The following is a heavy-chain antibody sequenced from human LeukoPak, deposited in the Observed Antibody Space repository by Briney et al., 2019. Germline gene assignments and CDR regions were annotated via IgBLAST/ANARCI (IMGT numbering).Heavy chain of an antibody. Sequence: GGSLRLSCAASGFTFSSYGMHWVRQAPGKGLEWVAVISYDGSNKYYADSVKGRFTISRDNSKNTLYLQMNSLRAEDTALYYCAKAQQLELHHPFDYWAREPWSPSPQ. CDR2: ISYDGSNK. V-gene: IGHV3-30*18. CDR3: AKAQQLELHHPFDY. D-gene: IGHD1-7*01. J-gene: IGHJ4*02. CDR1: GFTFSSYG.